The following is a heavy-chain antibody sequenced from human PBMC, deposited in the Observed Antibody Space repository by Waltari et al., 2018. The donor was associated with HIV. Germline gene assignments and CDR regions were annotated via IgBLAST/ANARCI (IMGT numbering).Heavy chain of an antibody. J-gene: IGHJ4*02. Sequence: LVQSGGDLVQPGESLRLTCAAFGFTFSTSWMTWVRQAPGKGLEWVATINQDGSEKYYVDSVKGRFIISRDNAWTSLSLEMNNLRAEDTAVYYCARDHESGAGMYYFSHWGQGSLVTVSS. D-gene: IGHD3-16*01. CDR3: ARDHESGAGMYYFSH. CDR1: GFTFSTSW. CDR2: INQDGSEK. V-gene: IGHV3-7*01.